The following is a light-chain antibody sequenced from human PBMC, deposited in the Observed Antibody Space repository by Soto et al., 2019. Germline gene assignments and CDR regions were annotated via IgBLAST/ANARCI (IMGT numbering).Light chain of an antibody. Sequence: QSVLTQSPSASASLGASVKLTCTLSSGHSSYAIAWHQQQPEKGPRYLMKLSSDGSHSKGDGIPDRFSGSSSGAERYLTISSLPSEDEADYYCQTWDTGARVVFDGGTQLTVL. CDR2: LSSDGSH. V-gene: IGLV4-69*01. J-gene: IGLJ2*01. CDR3: QTWDTGARVV. CDR1: SGHSSYA.